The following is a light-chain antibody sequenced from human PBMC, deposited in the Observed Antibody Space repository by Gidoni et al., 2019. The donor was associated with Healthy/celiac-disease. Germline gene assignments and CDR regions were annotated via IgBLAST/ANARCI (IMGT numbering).Light chain of an antibody. V-gene: IGKV3-15*01. Sequence: EIVMTQSPATLSVSPGERATLSCRASQSVSSNLAWYQQKPGQAPRLLIYGASTRATGIPASFSGSGSGTEFTLTISSLQSEDFAVYYCQQYNNWPRGTFXQXTKVEIK. CDR2: GAS. J-gene: IGKJ1*01. CDR3: QQYNNWPRGT. CDR1: QSVSSN.